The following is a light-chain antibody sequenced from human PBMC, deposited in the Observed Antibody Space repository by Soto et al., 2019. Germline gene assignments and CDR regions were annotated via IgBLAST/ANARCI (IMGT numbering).Light chain of an antibody. CDR2: DVS. CDR1: SSDVGGYNY. CDR3: SSYTTSNTRQIV. J-gene: IGLJ1*01. Sequence: QSALTQPASVSGSPGHSITISCTGTSSDVGGYNYVSWYQHHPGKAPKLMIFDVSNRPSGVSNRFSGSKSGNTASLTISGLQPEDEADYYCSSYTTSNTRQIVFGTGTKVPAL. V-gene: IGLV2-14*03.